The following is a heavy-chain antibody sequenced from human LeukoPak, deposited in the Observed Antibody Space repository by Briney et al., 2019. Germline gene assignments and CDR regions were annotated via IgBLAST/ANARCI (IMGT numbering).Heavy chain of an antibody. Sequence: GGSLRLSCAASGFTFSSYAMSWVRQAPGKRLEWVSAISGSGGSTYYADSVKGRFTISRDNSKNTLYLQMNSLRAEDTAVYYCAKFHYYDSSGFHHWGQGTLVTVSS. J-gene: IGHJ4*02. D-gene: IGHD3-22*01. CDR3: AKFHYYDSSGFHH. V-gene: IGHV3-23*01. CDR2: ISGSGGST. CDR1: GFTFSSYA.